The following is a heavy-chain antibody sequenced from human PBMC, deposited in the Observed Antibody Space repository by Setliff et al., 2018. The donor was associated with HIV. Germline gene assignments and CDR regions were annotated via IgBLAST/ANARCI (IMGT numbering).Heavy chain of an antibody. Sequence: PSETLSLTCTVSGGSIRSGSYYWTWIRQPAGKGLEWIGHIYTGGTTNYNPSLKSRVSISADMSKNHFSLNLSSVTAADTAVYYCCRSMTTVLEDAFDIWGQGAMVTVSS. CDR3: CRSMTTVLEDAFDI. D-gene: IGHD4-17*01. J-gene: IGHJ3*02. CDR1: GGSIRSGSYY. CDR2: IYTGGTT. V-gene: IGHV4-61*09.